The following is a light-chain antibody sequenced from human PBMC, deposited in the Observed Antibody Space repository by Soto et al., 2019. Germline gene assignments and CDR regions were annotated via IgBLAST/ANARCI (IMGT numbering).Light chain of an antibody. CDR2: GVS. J-gene: IGKJ4*01. V-gene: IGKV3-15*01. Sequence: EIVMTQSPATLSVSPGERATLSCRASHRVSSYLAWYQQKPGQAPRLLIYGVSTRATGIPARFSGSGSGTEFTLTISSLQSEDFAIYYCQQYNNWPLTFGAGTKV. CDR1: HRVSSY. CDR3: QQYNNWPLT.